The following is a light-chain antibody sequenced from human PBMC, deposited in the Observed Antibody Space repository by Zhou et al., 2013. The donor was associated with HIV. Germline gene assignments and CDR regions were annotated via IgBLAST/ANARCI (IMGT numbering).Light chain of an antibody. Sequence: IQLTQSPSSLAASVGDTVTITCRASQGISTYLVWYQQKPGKAPELLIFPASSLHSGVPSRFSGSGSGTDFTLTISSLQPGDSATYYCQQANSFPWTFGQGTKVEIK. J-gene: IGKJ1*01. CDR2: PAS. CDR3: QQANSFPWT. CDR1: QGISTY. V-gene: IGKV1-12*02.